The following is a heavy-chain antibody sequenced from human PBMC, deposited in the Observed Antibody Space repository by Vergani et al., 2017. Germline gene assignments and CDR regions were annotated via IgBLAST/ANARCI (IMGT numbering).Heavy chain of an antibody. J-gene: IGHJ4*02. CDR1: GGSFSGYY. CDR3: ANYDSSGSPDY. Sequence: QVQLQQWGAGLLKLSETLSLTCAVYGGSFSGYYWSWIRQPPGKGLEWIGEINHSGSTNYNPSLKSRVTISVDTSKNQFSLKLSSVTAADTAVYYCANYDSSGSPDYWGQGTLVTVSS. CDR2: INHSGST. D-gene: IGHD3-22*01. V-gene: IGHV4-34*01.